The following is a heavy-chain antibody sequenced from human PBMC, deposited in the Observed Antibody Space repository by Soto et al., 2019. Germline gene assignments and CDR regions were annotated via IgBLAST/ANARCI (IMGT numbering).Heavy chain of an antibody. D-gene: IGHD3-16*01. CDR2: IFYSGST. Sequence: QVQLQESGPGLVKPSETLSLTCTVSGGSISNDYWSWIRQPPGKGLEWIGYIFYSGSTNYNPSLKSRVTISEHTSKNQFSLKLSSVTAADTAVYYCARGGGFYDDAFDVWGQGTMVTVSS. J-gene: IGHJ3*01. V-gene: IGHV4-59*01. CDR3: ARGGGFYDDAFDV. CDR1: GGSISNDY.